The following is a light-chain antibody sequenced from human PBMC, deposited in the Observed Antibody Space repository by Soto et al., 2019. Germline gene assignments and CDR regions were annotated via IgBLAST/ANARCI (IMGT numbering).Light chain of an antibody. CDR2: DAS. CDR1: QSVSSN. Sequence: EIVTTQSPATPSVTPGERATLSCRASQSVSSNLAWYQQKPGQAPRLLIYDASTRATGIPARFSGSGSGTDFTLTISGLQSEDFAVYYCQQYNNWPQTFGQGTKV. V-gene: IGKV3-15*01. CDR3: QQYNNWPQT. J-gene: IGKJ1*01.